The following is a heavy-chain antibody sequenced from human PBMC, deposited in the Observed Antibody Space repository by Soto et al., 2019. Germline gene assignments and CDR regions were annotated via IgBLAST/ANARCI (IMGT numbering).Heavy chain of an antibody. CDR2: IYSGGST. V-gene: IGHV3-66*01. J-gene: IGHJ4*02. Sequence: GGSLRLSCAASGFTVSSNYMSWVRQAPGKGLEWVSVIYSGGSTYYADSVKGRFTISRDNSKNTLYLQMNSLRAEDTAVYYCAILAGWQQLEDYWGQGTLVTVSS. CDR3: AILAGWQQLEDY. CDR1: GFTVSSNY. D-gene: IGHD6-13*01.